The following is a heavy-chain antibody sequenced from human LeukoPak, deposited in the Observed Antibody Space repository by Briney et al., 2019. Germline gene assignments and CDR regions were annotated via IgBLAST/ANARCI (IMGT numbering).Heavy chain of an antibody. CDR3: AKAFIAAAGRDAIDI. V-gene: IGHV3-48*01. Sequence: GGSLRLSCAASGFTFSSYSVNWVRQAPGKGLEWVSYISSSSSTIYYVESVKGRFTISRDNPKNRLYLQMNCLRAEDTAVYYCAKAFIAAAGRDAIDIWGQGTMVAVSS. D-gene: IGHD6-13*01. J-gene: IGHJ3*02. CDR2: ISSSSSTI. CDR1: GFTFSSYS.